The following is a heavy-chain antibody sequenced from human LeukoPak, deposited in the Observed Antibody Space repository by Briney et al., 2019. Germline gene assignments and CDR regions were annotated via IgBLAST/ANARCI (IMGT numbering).Heavy chain of an antibody. V-gene: IGHV4-30-2*01. CDR2: IYHSGST. Sequence: SQTLSLTCAVSGGSISSGGYSWSWIRQPPGKGLEWIGYIYHSGSTYYDPSLKSRVTISVDRSKNQFSLKLSSVTAADTAVYYCARSITIFGVPSREAFDIWGQGTMVTVSS. D-gene: IGHD3-3*01. CDR1: GGSISSGGYS. J-gene: IGHJ3*02. CDR3: ARSITIFGVPSREAFDI.